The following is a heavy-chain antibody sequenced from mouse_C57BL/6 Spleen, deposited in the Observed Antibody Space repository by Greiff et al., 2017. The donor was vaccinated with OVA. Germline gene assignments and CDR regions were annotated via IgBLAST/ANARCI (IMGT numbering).Heavy chain of an antibody. CDR1: GYTFTSYD. CDR2: IYPRDGST. CDR3: ARSGAIYYGNYEGYAMDY. Sequence: QVQLKQSGPELVKPGASVKLSCKASGYTFTSYDINWVKQRPGQGLEWIGWIYPRDGSTKYNEKFKGKATLTVDTSSSTAYMELHSLTSEDSAVYFCARSGAIYYGNYEGYAMDYWGQGTSVTVSS. J-gene: IGHJ4*01. D-gene: IGHD2-1*01. V-gene: IGHV1-85*01.